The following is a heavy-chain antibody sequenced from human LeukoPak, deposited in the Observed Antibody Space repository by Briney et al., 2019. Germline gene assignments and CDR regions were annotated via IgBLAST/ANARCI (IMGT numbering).Heavy chain of an antibody. V-gene: IGHV1-18*03. Sequence: GASVTVSCTASGYTFTSYGISWVRQAPGQGLEWMGWISAYNGNTYYAPNLQGRVTMTTDTSTSTAYMELRSLRSDDMAVYYCARDNLAAIAGWGLDYWGQGTLVTVPS. CDR3: ARDNLAAIAGWGLDY. J-gene: IGHJ4*02. CDR1: GYTFTSYG. CDR2: ISAYNGNT. D-gene: IGHD2-15*01.